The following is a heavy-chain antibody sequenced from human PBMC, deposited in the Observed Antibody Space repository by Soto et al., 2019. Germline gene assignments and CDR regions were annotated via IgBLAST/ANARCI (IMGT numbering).Heavy chain of an antibody. CDR1: GGSISSGGYS. Sequence: QLQLQESGSGLVKPSQTLSLNCAVSGGSISSGGYSWSWIRQPPGKGLEWIGYIYHSGSTYYTQSLKSRVTIYVNRSTIQLSQKLSYVTAADTAVYYCARWLMYAPRFVPWGQRNLVTVSS. V-gene: IGHV4-30-2*01. D-gene: IGHD2-8*01. CDR2: IYHSGST. J-gene: IGHJ5*02. CDR3: ARWLMYAPRFVP.